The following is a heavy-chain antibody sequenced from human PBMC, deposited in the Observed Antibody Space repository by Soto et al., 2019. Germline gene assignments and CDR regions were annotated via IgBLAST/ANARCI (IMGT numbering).Heavy chain of an antibody. CDR3: AKEGGLDTGRHYFDY. CDR1: GFTFSSYA. Sequence: PGGSLRLSCVASGFTFSSYAMSWVRQAPGKGLEWVSGIVNSGTNTYYVDSVKGRFTISRDNSKNTLYLQMNSLRAEDTAVYYCAKEGGLDTGRHYFDYWGQGVLVTVSS. CDR2: IVNSGTNT. J-gene: IGHJ4*02. V-gene: IGHV3-23*05. D-gene: IGHD3-16*01.